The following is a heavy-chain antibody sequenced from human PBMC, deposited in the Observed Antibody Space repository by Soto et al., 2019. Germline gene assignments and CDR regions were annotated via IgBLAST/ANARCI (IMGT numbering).Heavy chain of an antibody. V-gene: IGHV3-23*01. CDR3: AKGEYYYDGSAYYPFDY. CDR2: ISGSGGNT. D-gene: IGHD3-22*01. CDR1: GFTFSSYV. J-gene: IGHJ4*02. Sequence: PGGSLRLSCAASGFTFSSYVMSWVRQAPEKGLEWVSAISGSGGNTYYADSVKGRFTISRDNSKNTLFFQMSSLRAEDMAVYYCAKGEYYYDGSAYYPFDYWGQGRMVTVSS.